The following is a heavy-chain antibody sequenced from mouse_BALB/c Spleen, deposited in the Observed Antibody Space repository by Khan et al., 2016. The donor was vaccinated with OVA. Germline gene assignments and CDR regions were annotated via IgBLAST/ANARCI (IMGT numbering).Heavy chain of an antibody. Sequence: QIQLVQSGPELKKPGETVKISCKASGYTFTDYGMNWVKQAPGKGLKWMGWINTFTGEPTYADDFKGRFAFSLEISASTAYLQSINLKDADAATYFCARRGNYAYYFAMDCWGQGTSVTVSS. CDR3: ARRGNYAYYFAMDC. CDR2: INTFTGEP. V-gene: IGHV9-3-1*01. D-gene: IGHD2-1*01. CDR1: GYTFTDYG. J-gene: IGHJ4*01.